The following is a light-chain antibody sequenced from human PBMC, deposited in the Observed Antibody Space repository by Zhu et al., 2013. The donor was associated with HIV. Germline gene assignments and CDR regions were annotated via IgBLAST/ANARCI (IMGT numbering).Light chain of an antibody. CDR3: MQGTYWPRT. V-gene: IGKV2-30*02. CDR1: QSLVHSDGNTY. CDR2: KVS. Sequence: DVVMTQSPLSLPVTLGQPASISCRSSQSLVHSDGNTYLNWFQQRPGQSARRLIYKVSNRDSGVPDRFSGSGSGTDFTLKISRVEAEDVGIYYCMQGTYWPRTFGQGTKVEIE. J-gene: IGKJ1*01.